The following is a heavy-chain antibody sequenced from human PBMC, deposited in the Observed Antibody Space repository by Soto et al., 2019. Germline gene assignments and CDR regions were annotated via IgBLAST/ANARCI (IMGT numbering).Heavy chain of an antibody. CDR1: GYTFTGYY. Sequence: ASVKVSCKASGYTFTGYYIHWVRQAPGQGLEWMGWISPLSGVTNYAQRFQGRVTFTTDTSVNTAYMELRWLRAGDTAVYFCAREFDSGDFGLDLWGQGTTVTVSS. CDR2: ISPLSGVT. J-gene: IGHJ6*02. V-gene: IGHV1-2*02. CDR3: AREFDSGDFGLDL. D-gene: IGHD4-17*01.